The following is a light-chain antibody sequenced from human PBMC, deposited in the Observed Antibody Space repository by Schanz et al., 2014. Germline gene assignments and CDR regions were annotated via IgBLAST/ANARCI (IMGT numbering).Light chain of an antibody. Sequence: EIVLTQSPVTLSLYPGERATLSCRASQSVNSYLAWYQQKPGQAPRLLMYGASTRATGIPARFSASGSGTEFTLTISSLQSEDFAVYYCQQYNTWPPLYTFGQGTKLEIK. J-gene: IGKJ2*01. CDR3: QQYNTWPPLYT. CDR2: GAS. CDR1: QSVNSY. V-gene: IGKV3-15*01.